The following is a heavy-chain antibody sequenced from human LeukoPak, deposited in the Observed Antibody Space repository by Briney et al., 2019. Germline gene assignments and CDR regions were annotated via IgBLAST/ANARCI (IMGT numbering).Heavy chain of an antibody. CDR2: IYHSGST. CDR1: GGSFSGYY. CDR3: ARDGRARGALAD. D-gene: IGHD3-10*01. V-gene: IGHV4-34*01. J-gene: IGHJ4*02. Sequence: SETLSHTCAVYGGSFSGYYWSWIRQPPGQGLEWIGYIYHSGSTYYNASLKSRVTISVDRSKNQFSLKLSSVTAADTAVYYCARDGRARGALADWGQGSLVTVSS.